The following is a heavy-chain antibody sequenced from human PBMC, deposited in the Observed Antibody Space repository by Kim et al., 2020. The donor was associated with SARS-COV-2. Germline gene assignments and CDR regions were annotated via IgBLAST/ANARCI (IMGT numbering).Heavy chain of an antibody. J-gene: IGHJ6*02. Sequence: GGSLRLSCAASGFTFSSYGMHWVRQAPGKGLEWVAVIWYDGSNKYYADSVKGRFTISRDNSKNTLYLQMNSLRAEDTAVYYCAKGQDPWVLTGLHGMDVWGQGTTVTVSS. D-gene: IGHD3-9*01. CDR3: AKGQDPWVLTGLHGMDV. CDR2: IWYDGSNK. V-gene: IGHV3-33*06. CDR1: GFTFSSYG.